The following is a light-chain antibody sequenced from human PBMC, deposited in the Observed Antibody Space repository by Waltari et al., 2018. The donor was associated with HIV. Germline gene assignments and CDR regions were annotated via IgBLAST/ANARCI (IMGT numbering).Light chain of an antibody. CDR1: QSIINH. CDR2: AGS. Sequence: DIHVTQSPSSLSASIGDRVPISCRASQSIINHLNWFQQKPGTAPNLLIYAGSFLQNGVPSRFRGSVSGTLFTLTISSVQPEDIAVYFCQQTYILPLTFGRGTAVDL. V-gene: IGKV1-39*01. J-gene: IGKJ3*01. CDR3: QQTYILPLT.